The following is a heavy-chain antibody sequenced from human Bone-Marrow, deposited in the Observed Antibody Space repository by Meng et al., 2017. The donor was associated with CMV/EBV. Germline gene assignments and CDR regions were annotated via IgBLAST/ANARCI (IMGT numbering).Heavy chain of an antibody. V-gene: IGHV3-30*02. J-gene: IGHJ4*02. D-gene: IGHD2-2*01. CDR3: ARGLGYCSSTSCPPGY. CDR1: GFTFSSYG. CDR2: IRYDGSNK. Sequence: GESLKISCAASGFTFSSYGMHWVRQAPGKGLEWVAFIRYDGSNKYYADSVKGRFTISRDNSKNTLYLQMNSLRAEDTAVYYCARGLGYCSSTSCPPGYWGQGTLVTVYS.